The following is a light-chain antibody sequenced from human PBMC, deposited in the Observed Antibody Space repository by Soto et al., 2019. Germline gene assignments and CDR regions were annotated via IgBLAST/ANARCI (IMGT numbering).Light chain of an antibody. CDR2: KAS. CDR3: QQYNSYVYS. V-gene: IGKV1-5*03. CDR1: QSVRTW. Sequence: DIQMTQSPSILSASVGDTVNITCRASQSVRTWLAWYQQKPGKAPKVMIYKASTLQIGVPSRFSASGSGTEFTLTISSLQPDDFATYYCQQYNSYVYSFGRGTKLES. J-gene: IGKJ2*03.